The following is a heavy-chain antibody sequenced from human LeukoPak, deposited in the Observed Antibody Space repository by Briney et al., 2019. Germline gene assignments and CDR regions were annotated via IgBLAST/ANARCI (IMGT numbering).Heavy chain of an antibody. CDR1: GFTVSSYF. Sequence: GGSLRLSCAASGFTVSSYFMSWVRQAPGKGLEWVSVIHSGGNTLYADSVKGRFTIPRHNSKNTVYLQVNSLRAEDTAVYFCARGGSSGNDYSSFDIWGQGTMVTVSS. CDR2: IHSGGNT. J-gene: IGHJ3*02. V-gene: IGHV3-53*04. D-gene: IGHD5-12*01. CDR3: ARGGSSGNDYSSFDI.